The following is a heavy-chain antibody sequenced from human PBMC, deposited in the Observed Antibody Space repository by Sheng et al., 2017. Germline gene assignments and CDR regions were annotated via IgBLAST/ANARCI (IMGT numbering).Heavy chain of an antibody. CDR3: ATVPPNPSHSTHFDS. V-gene: IGHV1-18*01. J-gene: IGHJ4*02. CDR1: GYTFSSYG. Sequence: QVQLVHSRAEMKKPGASVRVSCKASGYTFSSYGISWVRQAPGQGLEWMGWISPYNGNTKYAQKFQGRVTMTTDTSTSTAYMELRSLRSDDTAVYYCATVPPNPSHSTHFDSWGQGTLVTVSS. CDR2: ISPYNGNT. D-gene: IGHD6-13*01.